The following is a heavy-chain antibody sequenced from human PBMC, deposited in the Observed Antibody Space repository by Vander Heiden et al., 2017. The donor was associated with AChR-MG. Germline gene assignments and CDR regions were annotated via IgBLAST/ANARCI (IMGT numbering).Heavy chain of an antibody. D-gene: IGHD1-26*01. V-gene: IGHV1-69*06. CDR2: IIPSVGTA. Sequence: VQLVQSGAEVTKPGSSVKVSCKASGGTFSSYAISWVRQAPGQGLEGMGGIIPSVGTANYAQKFQGRVTITADKSTSTAYMERNSMRDEETAVYYGARNIEIVVATKGYYYYGMDVWGQGTTVTVSS. J-gene: IGHJ6*02. CDR3: ARNIEIVVATKGYYYYGMDV. CDR1: GGTFSSYA.